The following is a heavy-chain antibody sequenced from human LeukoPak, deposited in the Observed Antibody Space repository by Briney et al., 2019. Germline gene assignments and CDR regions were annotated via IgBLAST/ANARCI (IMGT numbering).Heavy chain of an antibody. CDR2: IIPIFGTA. V-gene: IGHV1-69*01. D-gene: IGHD6-6*01. CDR1: GCTFSCYA. J-gene: IGHJ5*02. Sequence: ASVNVSFQASGCTFSCYAISWVRQAPGQGLEWMGGIIPIFGTANYAQKFQGRVTLTPEESTSTAYMELSSLRSEDTAVYYCARGRGDSSSSRWFDPWGQGTLVTVSS. CDR3: ARGRGDSSSSRWFDP.